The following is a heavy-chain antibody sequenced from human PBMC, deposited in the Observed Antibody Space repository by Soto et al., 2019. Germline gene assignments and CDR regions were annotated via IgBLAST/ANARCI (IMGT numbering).Heavy chain of an antibody. CDR2: FDPEDGET. CDR3: ATVTPYYYDSSGLNWFDP. V-gene: IGHV1-24*01. D-gene: IGHD3-22*01. CDR1: GYTLTELS. J-gene: IGHJ5*02. Sequence: ASVKVSCKVSGYTLTELSMHWVRQAPGKGLEWMGGFDPEDGETIYAQKFQGRVTMTEDTSTDTAYMELSSLRSEDTAVYYCATVTPYYYDSSGLNWFDPWGQGTLVTVSS.